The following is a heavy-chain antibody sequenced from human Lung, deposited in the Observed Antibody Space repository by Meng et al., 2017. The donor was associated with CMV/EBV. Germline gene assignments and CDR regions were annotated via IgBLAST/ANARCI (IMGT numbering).Heavy chain of an antibody. CDR1: GFTFRSYE. CDR3: VRDVPYSSQNFYYYGIDV. V-gene: IGHV3-48*03. CDR2: ISSSTIFI. Sequence: GESXKISXAASGFTFRSYEMNWVRQAPGGGLEWLSHISSSTIFIHYADSVEGRFTISRDKAKNSVYLQMKSLRGKDTAVYYYVRDVPYSSQNFYYYGIDVWGQGTTVTVSS. D-gene: IGHD6-19*01. J-gene: IGHJ6*02.